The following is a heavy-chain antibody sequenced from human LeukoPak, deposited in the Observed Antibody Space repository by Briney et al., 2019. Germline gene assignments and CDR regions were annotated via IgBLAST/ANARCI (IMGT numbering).Heavy chain of an antibody. D-gene: IGHD1-20*01. V-gene: IGHV1-2*02. CDR2: INPNSGGT. J-gene: IGHJ4*02. CDR3: ARGPTPFLYNWNYFDY. CDR1: GYTFTGYY. Sequence: GASVKVSCKASGYTFTGYYMHWVRQAPGQGLEWMGWINPNSGGTNYAQKLQGRVTMTRDTSIGTAYMELSRLRSDDTAVYYCARGPTPFLYNWNYFDYWGQGTLVTVSS.